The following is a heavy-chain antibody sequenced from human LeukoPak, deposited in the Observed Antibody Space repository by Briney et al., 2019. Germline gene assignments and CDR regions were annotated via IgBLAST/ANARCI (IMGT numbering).Heavy chain of an antibody. CDR3: ARGHPRYYDILTGYYTSYYFDY. CDR1: GGSFSGYY. Sequence: KTSETLSLTCAVYGGSFSGYYWSWIRQPPGKGLEWIGEINHSGSTNYNPSLKSRVTISVDTSKNQFSLKLSSVTAADTAVYYCARGHPRYYDILTGYYTSYYFDYWGQGTLVTVSS. V-gene: IGHV4-34*01. D-gene: IGHD3-9*01. CDR2: INHSGST. J-gene: IGHJ4*02.